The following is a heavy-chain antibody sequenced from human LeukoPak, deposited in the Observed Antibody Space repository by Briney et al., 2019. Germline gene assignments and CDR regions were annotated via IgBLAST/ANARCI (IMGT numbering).Heavy chain of an antibody. Sequence: ASVKVSCKASGYTFTGYYIHWVRQAPGQGLGWMGWINPNSGDTNFAQEFQGRVTMTRDTSISTAYMELSRLRSDDTAVYYCARYYYDTSGSSYWGQGTLVTVSS. CDR2: INPNSGDT. D-gene: IGHD3-22*01. J-gene: IGHJ4*02. CDR1: GYTFTGYY. CDR3: ARYYYDTSGSSY. V-gene: IGHV1-2*02.